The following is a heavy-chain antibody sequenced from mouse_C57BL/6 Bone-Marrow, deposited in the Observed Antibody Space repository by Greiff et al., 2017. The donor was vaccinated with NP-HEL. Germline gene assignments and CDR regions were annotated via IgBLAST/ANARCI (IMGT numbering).Heavy chain of an antibody. J-gene: IGHJ1*03. Sequence: VQLQQSGAELVRPGASVKLSCTASGFNIKDDYMPWVPQRPEQGLEWIGWIDPAHGDPEYASKFQGKATITADTSSNTAYLQLSSLTSEDTAVYYCTPLYYYGSSDHWYFDVWGTGTTVTVSS. CDR3: TPLYYYGSSDHWYFDV. CDR1: GFNIKDDY. V-gene: IGHV14-4*01. D-gene: IGHD1-1*01. CDR2: IDPAHGDP.